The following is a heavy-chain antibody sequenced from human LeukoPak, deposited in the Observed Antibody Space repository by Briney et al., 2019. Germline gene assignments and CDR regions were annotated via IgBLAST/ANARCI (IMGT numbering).Heavy chain of an antibody. Sequence: ASVKVSCKASGYTFTSYGISWVRQAPGQGLEWMGWINPNSGGTNYARKFQGRVTMTRDTSISTAYMELSRLRSDDTAVYYCARDSGERGSGSYLIAYWGQGTLVTVSP. J-gene: IGHJ4*02. D-gene: IGHD3-10*01. CDR3: ARDSGERGSGSYLIAY. V-gene: IGHV1-2*02. CDR2: INPNSGGT. CDR1: GYTFTSYG.